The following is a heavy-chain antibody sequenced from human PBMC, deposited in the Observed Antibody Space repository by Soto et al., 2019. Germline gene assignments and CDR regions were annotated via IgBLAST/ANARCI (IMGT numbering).Heavy chain of an antibody. V-gene: IGHV3-30*07. D-gene: IGHD3-22*01. CDR2: ISYDGSNK. Sequence: SLRLSCAASGFTFSSYAMHWVRQAPGKGLEWVAVISYDGSNKYYADSVKGRFTISRDNAKNSLYLQMNSLRAEDTAVYYCARDQLYYNDISGRPLNAFDVWGQGTMVTVSS. J-gene: IGHJ3*01. CDR1: GFTFSSYA. CDR3: ARDQLYYNDISGRPLNAFDV.